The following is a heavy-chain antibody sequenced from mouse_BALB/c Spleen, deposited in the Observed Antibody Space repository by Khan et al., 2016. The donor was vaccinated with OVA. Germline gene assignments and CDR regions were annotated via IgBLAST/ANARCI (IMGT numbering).Heavy chain of an antibody. Sequence: EVQLVESGPGLVKPSQSLSLTCTVTGYSTTSDYAWNWIRQFPGNKLEWMGYISYSGSTTYNPSLKSRISITRDTSKAQFFLQCKSVTSEDTATYYCASELGRYYALDYWGQGTSVTVSS. V-gene: IGHV3-2*02. D-gene: IGHD4-1*01. CDR1: GYSTTSDYA. CDR3: ASELGRYYALDY. CDR2: ISYSGST. J-gene: IGHJ4*01.